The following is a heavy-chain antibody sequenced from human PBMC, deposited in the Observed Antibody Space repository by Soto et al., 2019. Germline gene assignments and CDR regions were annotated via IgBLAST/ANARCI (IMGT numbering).Heavy chain of an antibody. D-gene: IGHD5-18*01. CDR2: IYYSGST. V-gene: IGHV4-59*08. CDR3: ARHEQMAMVDFDY. J-gene: IGHJ4*02. Sequence: SETLSLTCTVSGGSISSYYWSWIRQPPGKGLEWIGYIYYSGSTNYNPSLKSRVTISVDTSKNQFSLKLSSVTAADTAVYYCARHEQMAMVDFDYWGQGTLVTVSS. CDR1: GGSISSYY.